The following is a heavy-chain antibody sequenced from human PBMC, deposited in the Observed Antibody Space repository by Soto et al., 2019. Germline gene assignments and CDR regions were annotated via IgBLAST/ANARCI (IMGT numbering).Heavy chain of an antibody. CDR2: ISAYNGNT. CDR1: GYTFTSYG. Sequence: QVQLVQSGAEVKKPGASVKVSCKASGYTFTSYGISWVRQAPGQGLEWTGWISAYNGNTKYAQKLQGRVTMTTDTSTSIAYRELRSLRSDDTAVYYCAGDQAMAQFDYWGQGTLVTVSS. D-gene: IGHD5-18*01. CDR3: AGDQAMAQFDY. J-gene: IGHJ4*02. V-gene: IGHV1-18*01.